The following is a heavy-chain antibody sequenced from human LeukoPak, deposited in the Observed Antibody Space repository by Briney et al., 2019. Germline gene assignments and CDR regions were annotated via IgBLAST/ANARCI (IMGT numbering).Heavy chain of an antibody. CDR3: ARFPLVGGSYRYNWFDP. Sequence: PSQTLSLTCTVSGGSISSGGYYWSWIRQPPGKGLEWIGYIYHSGSTYYNPSLKSRVTISVDRSKNQFSLKLSSVTAADTAVYYCARFPLVGGSYRYNWFDPWGQGTLVTVSS. V-gene: IGHV4-30-2*01. CDR1: GGSISSGGYY. J-gene: IGHJ5*02. CDR2: IYHSGST. D-gene: IGHD1-26*01.